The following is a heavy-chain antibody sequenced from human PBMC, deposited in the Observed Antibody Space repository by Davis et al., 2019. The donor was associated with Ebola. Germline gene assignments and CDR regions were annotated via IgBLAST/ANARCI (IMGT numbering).Heavy chain of an antibody. CDR2: ISGSGGST. D-gene: IGHD3-22*01. CDR1: GFTFSSYG. J-gene: IGHJ4*02. CDR3: AKRYYYDSSGYRTPFDY. V-gene: IGHV3-23*01. Sequence: GESLNISCAASGFTFSSYGMHWVRQAPRKGLEWVSAISGSGGSTYYADSVKGRFTISRDNSKNTLYLQMNSLRAEDTAVYYCAKRYYYDSSGYRTPFDYWGQGTLVTVSS.